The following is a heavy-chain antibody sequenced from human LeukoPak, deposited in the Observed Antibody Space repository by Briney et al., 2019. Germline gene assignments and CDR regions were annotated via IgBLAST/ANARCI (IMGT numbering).Heavy chain of an antibody. D-gene: IGHD3-10*01. CDR3: AKDSSFMVRGVIS. Sequence: GWSLRLSCAASGFTFSSYGMHWVRQAPGKGLEWVAVISYDGSNKYYADSVKRRFTISRDNSKNTLYLQTNSLRAEDTAVYYCAKDSSFMVRGVISWGQGTLVTVSS. CDR1: GFTFSSYG. V-gene: IGHV3-30*18. CDR2: ISYDGSNK. J-gene: IGHJ4*02.